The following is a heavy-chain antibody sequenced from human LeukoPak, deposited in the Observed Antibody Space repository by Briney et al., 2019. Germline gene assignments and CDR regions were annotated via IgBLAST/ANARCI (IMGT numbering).Heavy chain of an antibody. Sequence: PSETLSLTCTVSDGSMSSYYWSWIRQPAGKGLEWIGRIRTSGATNYNPSLASRVTMSVATSKNQLSLKLSSVTAADTTVYYCASRISSSWYRRYDYWGQGTLVTVSS. CDR1: DGSMSSYY. J-gene: IGHJ4*02. CDR3: ASRISSSWYRRYDY. V-gene: IGHV4-4*07. CDR2: IRTSGAT. D-gene: IGHD6-13*01.